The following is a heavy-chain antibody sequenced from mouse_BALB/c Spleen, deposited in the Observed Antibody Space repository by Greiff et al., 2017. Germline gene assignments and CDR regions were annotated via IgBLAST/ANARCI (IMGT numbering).Heavy chain of an antibody. CDR2: ISYSGST. D-gene: IGHD1-1*01. J-gene: IGHJ1*01. Sequence: EVKLQESGPGLVKPSQSLSLTCTVTGYSITSDYAWNWIRQFPGNKLEWMGYISYSGSTSYNPSLKSRISITRDTSKNQFFLQLNSVTTEDTATYYCARWGTTVVGRWYFDVWGAGTTVTVSS. CDR1: GYSITSDYA. CDR3: ARWGTTVVGRWYFDV. V-gene: IGHV3-2*02.